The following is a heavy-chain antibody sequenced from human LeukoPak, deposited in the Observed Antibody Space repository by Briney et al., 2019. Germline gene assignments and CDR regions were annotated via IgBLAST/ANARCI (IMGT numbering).Heavy chain of an antibody. D-gene: IGHD4/OR15-4a*01. CDR2: MYYSGST. CDR1: GGSISSSSYY. Sequence: SETLSLTCTVSGGSISSSSYYWGWIRQPPGKGREWIGSMYYSGSTYYNPSLKSRVTISIDTSKNQFSLKLSSVTAADTAVYYCARLRFPPANLFDYWGQGTLVTVSS. V-gene: IGHV4-39*01. CDR3: ARLRFPPANLFDY. J-gene: IGHJ4*02.